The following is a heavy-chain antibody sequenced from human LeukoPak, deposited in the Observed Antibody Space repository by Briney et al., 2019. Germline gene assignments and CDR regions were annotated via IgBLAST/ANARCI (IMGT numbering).Heavy chain of an antibody. D-gene: IGHD2-15*01. V-gene: IGHV1-2*02. CDR2: INPKSAVT. J-gene: IGHJ4*02. CDR1: VYTLTDYY. CDR3: AKIHGSAHYPAEPRFDS. Sequence: ASLKISRTASVYTLTDYYLHWVRQAPGQGPEWMGWINPKSAVTYYADLFRDRIMLTRDASVTTAYLELASLTSDDAAIYYCAKIHGSAHYPAEPRFDSWGPGSLVRVSS.